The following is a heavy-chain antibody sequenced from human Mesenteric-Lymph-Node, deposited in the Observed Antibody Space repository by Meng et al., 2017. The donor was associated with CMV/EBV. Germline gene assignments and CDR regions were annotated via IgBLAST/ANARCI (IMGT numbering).Heavy chain of an antibody. V-gene: IGHV1-2*02. D-gene: IGHD3-22*01. CDR1: GYTFTGYY. J-gene: IGHJ4*02. CDR3: ARPSSSYYDSSGYYY. Sequence: ASVKVSCKASGYTFTGYYMHWVRQAPGQGLEWMGWINPNSGGTNYAQKFQGRVTMTRDTSISTAYMELSRLRSDDTAVYYSARPSSSYYDSSGYYYWGQGTLVTVSS. CDR2: INPNSGGT.